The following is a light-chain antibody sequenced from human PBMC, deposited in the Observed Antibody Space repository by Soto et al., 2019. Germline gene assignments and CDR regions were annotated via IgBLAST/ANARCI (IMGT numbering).Light chain of an antibody. Sequence: QSVLTQPPSAAGTPGQRVTISCSGSSTNIGSTTVNWYQQLPGTAPKLLIFSNNQRPSGVPDRFSGSRSGTSASLAISGLKSEDEADYHCAAWDDSLKAVVFGGGNKLTVL. V-gene: IGLV1-44*01. CDR2: SNN. CDR3: AAWDDSLKAVV. J-gene: IGLJ2*01. CDR1: STNIGSTT.